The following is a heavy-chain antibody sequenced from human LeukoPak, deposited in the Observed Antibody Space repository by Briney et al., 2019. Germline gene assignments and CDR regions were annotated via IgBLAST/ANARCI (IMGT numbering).Heavy chain of an antibody. CDR3: VRDGANWEEPNDAFDT. CDR1: GASITSCY. J-gene: IGHJ3*02. V-gene: IGHV4-4*07. D-gene: IGHD1-26*01. Sequence: PSETLSLTCAVSGASITSCYWSWVRRSAGKGLEWIGRLYTTGTTNYNPSLKSRVIISGDSSKNQLSLTLTSVTAADTAVYYCVRDGANWEEPNDAFDTWGQGTLVTVS. CDR2: LYTTGTT.